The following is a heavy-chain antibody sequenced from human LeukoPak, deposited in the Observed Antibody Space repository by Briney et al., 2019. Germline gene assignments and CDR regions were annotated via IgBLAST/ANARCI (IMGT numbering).Heavy chain of an antibody. CDR2: INSDGSWT. D-gene: IGHD3-22*01. Sequence: GGSLRLSCAASGNYWMHWVRQAPGKGLVWVSHINSDGSWTSYADSVKGRFTISRDNSKNTLYLQMNSLRAEDTAVYYCARDYRLRYYDSSGSSLDYWGQGTLVTVSS. V-gene: IGHV3-74*01. CDR1: GNYW. J-gene: IGHJ4*02. CDR3: ARDYRLRYYDSSGSSLDY.